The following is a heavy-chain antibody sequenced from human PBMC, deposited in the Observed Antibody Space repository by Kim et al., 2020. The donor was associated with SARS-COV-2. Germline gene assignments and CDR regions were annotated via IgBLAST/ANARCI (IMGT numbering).Heavy chain of an antibody. J-gene: IGHJ6*02. V-gene: IGHV3-48*02. Sequence: GGSLRLSCAASGFTFSSYSMNWVRQAPGKGLEWVSYISSSSSTIYYADSVKGRFTISRDNAKNSLYLQMNSLRDEDTAVYYCARTVNEELTFLYYYYYGMDVWGQGTTVTVSS. CDR2: ISSSSSTI. D-gene: IGHD4-17*01. CDR1: GFTFSSYS. CDR3: ARTVNEELTFLYYYYYGMDV.